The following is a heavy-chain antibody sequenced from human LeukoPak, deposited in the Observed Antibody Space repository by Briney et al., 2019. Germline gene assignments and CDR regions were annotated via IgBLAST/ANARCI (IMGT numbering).Heavy chain of an antibody. CDR1: GYTLTELS. CDR3: ATVSRWYQGTEGYYFDY. D-gene: IGHD4-23*01. Sequence: ASVKVSCKVSGYTLTELSMHWVRQAPGKGLEWMGGFDPEDGETIYAQKSQGRVTMTEGTSTDTAYMELSSLRSEDTAVYYCATVSRWYQGTEGYYFDYWGQGTLVTVSS. V-gene: IGHV1-24*01. CDR2: FDPEDGET. J-gene: IGHJ4*02.